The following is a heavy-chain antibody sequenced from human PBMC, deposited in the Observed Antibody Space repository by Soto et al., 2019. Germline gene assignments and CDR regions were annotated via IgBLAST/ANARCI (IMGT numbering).Heavy chain of an antibody. V-gene: IGHV1-2*02. J-gene: IGHJ3*02. CDR3: ARTRQQLVLAFDI. D-gene: IGHD6-13*01. CDR1: GYTFTGYY. CDR2: INPNSGGT. Sequence: GPSVKVSCKASGYTFTGYYMHWVRQAPGQGLEWMGWINPNSGGTNYAQKFQGRVTMTRDTSISTAYMELSRLRSDDTAVYYCARTRQQLVLAFDIWGQGTMVTVSS.